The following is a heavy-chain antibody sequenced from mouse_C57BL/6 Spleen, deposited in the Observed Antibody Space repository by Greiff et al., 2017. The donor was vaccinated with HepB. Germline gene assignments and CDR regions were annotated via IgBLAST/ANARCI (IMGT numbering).Heavy chain of an antibody. V-gene: IGHV10-1*01. CDR1: GFSFNTYA. CDR3: VRQDPYAMDY. Sequence: EVQGVESGGGLVQPKGSLKLSCAASGFSFNTYAMNWVRQAPGKGLEWVARIRSKSNNYATYYADSVKDRFTISRDDSESMLYLQMNNLKTEDTAMYYCVRQDPYAMDYWGQGTSVTVSS. CDR2: IRSKSNNYAT. J-gene: IGHJ4*01.